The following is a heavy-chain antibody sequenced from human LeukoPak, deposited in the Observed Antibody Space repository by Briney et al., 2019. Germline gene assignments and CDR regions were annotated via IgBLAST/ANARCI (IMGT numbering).Heavy chain of an antibody. J-gene: IGHJ4*02. V-gene: IGHV3-23*01. CDR2: MSGSGATT. Sequence: GGSLRLSXAASGFTFSGYAMNWVRQAPGKGMEWVSGMSGSGATTYYADSVKGRFTISRDNSKNTLYLQMNSLRVEDTAIYYCAKDEVAVTGSVTTFDYWGQGALVTVSS. D-gene: IGHD6-19*01. CDR1: GFTFSGYA. CDR3: AKDEVAVTGSVTTFDY.